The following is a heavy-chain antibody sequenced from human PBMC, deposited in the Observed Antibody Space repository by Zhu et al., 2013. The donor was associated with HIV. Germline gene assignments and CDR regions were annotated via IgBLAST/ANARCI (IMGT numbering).Heavy chain of an antibody. CDR1: GGSFSGYY. CDR3: ASAVYSNEMDY. Sequence: QVQLQQWGAGLLKPSETLSLTCAVYGGSFSGYYWSWIRQPPGKGLEWIGEINHSGSTNYNPSLKSRVTISVDTSKNQFSLKLSSVTAADTAVYYCASAVYSNEMDYWGQGTLVTVSS. D-gene: IGHD6-13*01. V-gene: IGHV4-34*01. J-gene: IGHJ4*02. CDR2: INHSGST.